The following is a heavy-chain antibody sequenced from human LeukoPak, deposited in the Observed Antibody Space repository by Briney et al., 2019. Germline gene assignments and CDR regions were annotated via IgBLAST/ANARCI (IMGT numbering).Heavy chain of an antibody. CDR2: ISSSGSTI. J-gene: IGHJ6*03. Sequence: GGSLRLSCAASGFTFSSYEMNWVRQAPGKGLEWVSYISSSGSTIYYADSVKGRFTISRDNAKNSMYLQMNSLRAEDTAVYYCAREGGIVVVPADPMVYYMDVWGKGTTVTISS. CDR3: AREGGIVVVPADPMVYYMDV. V-gene: IGHV3-48*03. CDR1: GFTFSSYE. D-gene: IGHD2-2*01.